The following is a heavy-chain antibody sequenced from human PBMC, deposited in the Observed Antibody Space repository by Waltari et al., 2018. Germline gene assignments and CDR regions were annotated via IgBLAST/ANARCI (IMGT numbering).Heavy chain of an antibody. CDR3: ARGPLGAAHWFDS. V-gene: IGHV1-69-2*01. J-gene: IGHJ5*01. CDR1: GSPSTDSY. D-gene: IGHD1-26*01. CDR2: VDPELGDT. Sequence: EVQLVQCGAEVKKHGAAAGIPCRASGSPSTDSYIHWSQQAPGKGLTWMGRVDPELGDTLFVPQFQGSLTLTADTSRDTAYMELTSLHYDDTAIYYCARGPLGAAHWFDSWGQGTLVTVSS.